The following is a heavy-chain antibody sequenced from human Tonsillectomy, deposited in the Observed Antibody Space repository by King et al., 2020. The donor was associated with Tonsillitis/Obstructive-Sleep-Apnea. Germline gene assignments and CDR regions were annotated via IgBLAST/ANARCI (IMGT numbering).Heavy chain of an antibody. J-gene: IGHJ4*02. Sequence: VQLVESGGGVVQPGRSLRLSCAASGFTFSSYAMHWVRQAPGKGLEWVAVXXYXGXXXYXXNSVKGRFTISRDNSKNTLYLQMNSLRAEDTAVYYCASGSLGYCSSTSCHDYWGQGTLVTVSS. V-gene: IGHV3-30*04. CDR2: XXYXGXXX. CDR3: ASGSLGYCSSTSCHDY. D-gene: IGHD2-2*01. CDR1: GFTFSSYA.